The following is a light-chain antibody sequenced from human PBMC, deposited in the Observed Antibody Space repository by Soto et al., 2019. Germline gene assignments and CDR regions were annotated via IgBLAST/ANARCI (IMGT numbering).Light chain of an antibody. CDR3: SSTAGSNNLV. V-gene: IGLV2-8*01. CDR1: SSDVGGYNY. Sequence: QSALTQPPSASGSPGQSVTISCTGTSSDVGGYNYVSWYQQHPGKAPKLMIYEVSKRPSGVPDRFSASKSGNTASLTVSGLHADDEADYYCSSTAGSNNLVFGGGTKLTVL. CDR2: EVS. J-gene: IGLJ2*01.